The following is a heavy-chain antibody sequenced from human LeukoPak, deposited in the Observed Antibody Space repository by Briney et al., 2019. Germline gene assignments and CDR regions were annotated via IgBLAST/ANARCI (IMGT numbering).Heavy chain of an antibody. Sequence: SETLSLTCTVSGGSISSNYWSWIRQPAGKGLEWIGRIYTSGSTNYDPSLKSRVTMSVDTSKKQFSLKLSSVTAADTAVYYCAREYSTGWYGGWFDPWGQGTLVIVSS. CDR1: GGSISSNY. V-gene: IGHV4-4*07. D-gene: IGHD6-19*01. J-gene: IGHJ5*02. CDR3: AREYSTGWYGGWFDP. CDR2: IYTSGST.